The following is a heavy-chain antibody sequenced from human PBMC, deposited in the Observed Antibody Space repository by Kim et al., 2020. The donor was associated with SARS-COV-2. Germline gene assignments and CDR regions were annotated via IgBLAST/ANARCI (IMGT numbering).Heavy chain of an antibody. CDR3: ATYSSSWGLFDY. J-gene: IGHJ4*02. V-gene: IGHV3-30-3*01. CDR2: ISYDGSNK. D-gene: IGHD6-13*01. CDR1: GFTFSSYA. Sequence: GESLRLSCAASGFTFSSYAMHWVRQAPGKGLEWVAVISYDGSNKYYADSVKGRFTISRDNSKNTLYLQMNSLRAEDTAVYYCATYSSSWGLFDYWGQGTLVTVSS.